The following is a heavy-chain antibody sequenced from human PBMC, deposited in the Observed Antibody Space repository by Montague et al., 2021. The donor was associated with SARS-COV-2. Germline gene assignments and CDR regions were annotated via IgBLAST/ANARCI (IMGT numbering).Heavy chain of an antibody. J-gene: IGHJ3*02. D-gene: IGHD3-10*01. CDR3: ARAAQKQYVLLWFGELLHDAFDI. Sequence: SLRLSCAASGFTFSSYAMHWVRQAPGKGLEWVAVISYDVSNKYYAHSFNVRFTISRDNSRNTLYLQMNSLRAEDTAVYYCARAAQKQYVLLWFGELLHDAFDIWGQGTMVTVSS. CDR2: ISYDVSNK. V-gene: IGHV3-30-3*01. CDR1: GFTFSSYA.